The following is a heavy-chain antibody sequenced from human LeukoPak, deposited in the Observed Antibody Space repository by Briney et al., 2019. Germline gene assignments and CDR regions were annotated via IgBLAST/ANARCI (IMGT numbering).Heavy chain of an antibody. D-gene: IGHD6-6*01. CDR1: GFSFSSYE. J-gene: IGHJ4*02. V-gene: IGHV3-48*03. Sequence: GGSLRLSCAASGFSFSSYEMNWVRQAPVKGLEWVSYISSSGSIMYSADSVKGRFTISRDNAKNSLYLQMNSLRAEDTAIYYCSGQYSSSSVVDYWGQGTLVTVSS. CDR2: ISSSGSIM. CDR3: SGQYSSSSVVDY.